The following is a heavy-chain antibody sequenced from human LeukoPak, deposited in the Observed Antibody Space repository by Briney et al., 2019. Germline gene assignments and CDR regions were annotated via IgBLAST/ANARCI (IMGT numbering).Heavy chain of an antibody. V-gene: IGHV1-2*02. J-gene: IGHJ4*02. CDR3: AREGYDFWSAPMGFDY. D-gene: IGHD3-3*01. CDR1: GYTFTGYY. Sequence: ASVKVSCKASGYTFTGYYMHWVRQAPGQGLEWMGWINPNSGGTNYAQKFQGRVTMTRDTSISTAYKELSRLRSDDTAVYYCAREGYDFWSAPMGFDYWGQGTLVTVSS. CDR2: INPNSGGT.